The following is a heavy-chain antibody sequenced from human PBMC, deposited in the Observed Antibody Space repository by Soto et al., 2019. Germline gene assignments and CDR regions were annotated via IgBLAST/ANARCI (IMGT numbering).Heavy chain of an antibody. V-gene: IGHV5-10-1*01. CDR1: GYSFTTYL. J-gene: IGHJ5*02. D-gene: IGHD1-7*01. CDR3: AREKSDLELFNWLDP. CDR2: IDPRDSYT. Sequence: GESLKISCESSGYSFTTYLLSLVRQMPGKGLEWMGAIDPRDSYTKYSPSFQGHVTISVDKSISTAYLQWNSLKASDTAIYYCAREKSDLELFNWLDPWGQGTLVTVSS.